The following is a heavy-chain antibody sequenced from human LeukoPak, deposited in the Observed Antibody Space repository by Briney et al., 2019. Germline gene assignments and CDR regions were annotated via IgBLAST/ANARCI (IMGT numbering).Heavy chain of an antibody. J-gene: IGHJ4*02. Sequence: PSETLSLTCTVSGGSIGSYYWSWIRQPPGKGLEWIGYIYYSGSTNYNPSLKSRVTISVDTSKNQFSLKLSSVTAADTAVYYCARDRGYGDYDLDYWGQGTLVTASS. CDR3: ARDRGYGDYDLDY. D-gene: IGHD4-17*01. CDR2: IYYSGST. CDR1: GGSIGSYY. V-gene: IGHV4-59*01.